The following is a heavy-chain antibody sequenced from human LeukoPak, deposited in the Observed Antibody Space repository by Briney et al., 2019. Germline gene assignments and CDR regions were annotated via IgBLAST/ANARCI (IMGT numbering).Heavy chain of an antibody. CDR1: GVSISNYY. CDR2: IYHRGST. Sequence: SETLSLTCTVSGVSISNYYWSWIRQPPGKGLEWIGYIYHRGSTKYTPSLTRRVTISVDRSKNQSSRKLRTVPAADTAVYYCAGTSPAHDYWGEGTLVTASS. V-gene: IGHV4-59*01. J-gene: IGHJ4*02. CDR3: AGTSPAHDY.